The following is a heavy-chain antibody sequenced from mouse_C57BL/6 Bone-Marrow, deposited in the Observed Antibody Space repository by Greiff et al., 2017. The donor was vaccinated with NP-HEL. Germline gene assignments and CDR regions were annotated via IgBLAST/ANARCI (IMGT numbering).Heavy chain of an antibody. D-gene: IGHD1-1*02. J-gene: IGHJ2*01. CDR1: GYSITSGYY. CDR2: ISYDGSN. Sequence: EVKLQESGPGLVKPSQSLSLTCSVTGYSITSGYYWNWIRQFPGNKLEWMGYISYDGSNNYNPSLKNRISITRDTSKNQFFLKLNSVTTEDTATYYCAREGGNFFDDWGQGTTLTVST. V-gene: IGHV3-6*01. CDR3: AREGGNFFDD.